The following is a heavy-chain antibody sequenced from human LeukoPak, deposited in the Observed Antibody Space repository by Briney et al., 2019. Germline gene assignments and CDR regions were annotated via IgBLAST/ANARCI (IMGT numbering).Heavy chain of an antibody. CDR1: GFTFSSYS. D-gene: IGHD3-22*01. CDR3: ARFVYGYYYDSSGYTPPAYFDY. Sequence: GGSLRLSCAASGFTFSSYSMNWVRQAPGKGLEWVSSISSSSSYIYYADSVKGRFTISRDNAKNSLYLQMNSLRAEDTAVYYCARFVYGYYYDSSGYTPPAYFDYWGQGTLATVSS. V-gene: IGHV3-21*01. J-gene: IGHJ4*02. CDR2: ISSSSSYI.